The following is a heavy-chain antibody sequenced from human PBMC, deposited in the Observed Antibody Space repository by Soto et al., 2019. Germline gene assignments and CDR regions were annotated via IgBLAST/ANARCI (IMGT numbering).Heavy chain of an antibody. V-gene: IGHV3-7*01. J-gene: IGHJ4*02. CDR2: IKQDGSEK. Sequence: GGSLRLSCAASGFPFSSYWMSWVRQAPGKGLEWVANIKQDGSEKYYVDSVKGRFTISRDNAKNSLYLQMNSLRAEDTAVYYCASSYGYYFDYWGQGTVVTVSS. CDR1: GFPFSSYW. CDR3: ASSYGYYFDY. D-gene: IGHD4-17*01.